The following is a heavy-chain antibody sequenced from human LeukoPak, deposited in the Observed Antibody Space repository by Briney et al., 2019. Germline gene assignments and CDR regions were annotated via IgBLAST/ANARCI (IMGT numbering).Heavy chain of an antibody. CDR3: ARVDSGSACAS. J-gene: IGHJ1*01. V-gene: IGHV3-7*01. CDR1: GFTFRKHW. CDR2: IREDGSEK. Sequence: GGSLRLSCAAAGFTFRKHWMSWVRQSIGKGLECVAKIREDGSEKHYVDSMKGRFTISRDISKNTLYLQMGSLRPEDMAVYYCARVDSGSACASWGQGILVTVSS. D-gene: IGHD6-19*01.